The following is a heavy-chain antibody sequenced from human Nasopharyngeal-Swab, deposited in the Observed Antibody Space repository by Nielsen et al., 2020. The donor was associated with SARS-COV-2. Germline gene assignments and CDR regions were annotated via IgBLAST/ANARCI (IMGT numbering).Heavy chain of an antibody. J-gene: IGHJ5*02. CDR2: IIPIFGTA. CDR1: GGTFSSYA. Sequence: SVKVSCKASGGTFSSYAISWVRQAPGQGLEWMGGIIPIFGTANYAQKFQGRVTITADESTSTAYMELSSLRSEGTAVYYCAREIAGRDEGDWFDPWGQGTLVTVSS. CDR3: AREIAGRDEGDWFDP. V-gene: IGHV1-69*13. D-gene: IGHD5-24*01.